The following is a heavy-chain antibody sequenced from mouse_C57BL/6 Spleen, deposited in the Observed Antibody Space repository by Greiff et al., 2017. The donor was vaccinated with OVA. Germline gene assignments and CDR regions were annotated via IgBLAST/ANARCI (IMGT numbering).Heavy chain of an antibody. CDR2: ISDGGSYT. V-gene: IGHV5-4*01. J-gene: IGHJ4*01. Sequence: VQLKESGGGLVKPGGSLKLSCAASGFTFSSYAMSWVRQTPEKRLEWVATISDGGSYTYYPDNVKGRFTISRDNAKNNLYLQMSHLKSEDTAMYYCARGVDGYYVYYYAMDYWGQGTSVTVSS. CDR1: GFTFSSYA. CDR3: ARGVDGYYVYYYAMDY. D-gene: IGHD2-3*01.